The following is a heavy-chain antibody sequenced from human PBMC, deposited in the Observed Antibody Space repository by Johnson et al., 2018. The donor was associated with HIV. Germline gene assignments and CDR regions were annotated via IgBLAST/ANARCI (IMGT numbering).Heavy chain of an antibody. D-gene: IGHD4-17*01. CDR2: IYSGGST. V-gene: IGHV3-53*01. CDR3: AREVAGDYGDYRLAFDI. J-gene: IGHJ3*02. CDR1: GFTVSSNY. Sequence: VPLVESGGGLIQPGGSLRLSCAASGFTVSSNYMSWVRQAPGKGLEWVSVIYSGGSTYYADSVKGRFTIYRDNSKNTLYLHMNSLRAEDTAVYYCAREVAGDYGDYRLAFDIWGQGTMVTVSS.